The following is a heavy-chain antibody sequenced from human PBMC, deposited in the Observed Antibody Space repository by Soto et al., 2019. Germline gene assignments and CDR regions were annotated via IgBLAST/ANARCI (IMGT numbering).Heavy chain of an antibody. Sequence: TGGSLRLSCAASTFLLSRYGMHWVRQAPGKGLEWVASTWYDGSKEYYADSLKGRSTISRDSSRNTMYLQMSSLRADDTAVYFCARDSRTGPGLNYVMDVWGQGTTVTVSS. CDR2: TWYDGSKE. D-gene: IGHD1-1*01. CDR1: TFLLSRYG. V-gene: IGHV3-33*01. CDR3: ARDSRTGPGLNYVMDV. J-gene: IGHJ6*02.